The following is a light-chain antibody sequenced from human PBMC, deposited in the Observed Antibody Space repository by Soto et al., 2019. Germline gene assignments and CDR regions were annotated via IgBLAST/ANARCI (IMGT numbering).Light chain of an antibody. CDR3: SSYTSSSTLVL. V-gene: IGLV2-14*01. J-gene: IGLJ2*01. CDR1: SSDVGGYNY. CDR2: EVS. Sequence: QYALTQPASVSGSPGQSITISCTGTSSDVGGYNYVSWYQQHPGKAPKLMIYEVSNRPSGVSNRFSGSKSGNTASLTSSGLQAEDEADYYCSSYTSSSTLVLFGGGTKLTVL.